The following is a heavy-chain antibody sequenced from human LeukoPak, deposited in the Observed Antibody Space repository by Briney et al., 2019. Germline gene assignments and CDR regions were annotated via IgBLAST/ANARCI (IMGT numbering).Heavy chain of an antibody. CDR3: TTAMVRGVMFDY. Sequence: GGSLRLSCAASGFIFSDHYMEWVHQAPGKGLEWVGRIKSKTDGGTTDYAAPVKGRFTISRDDSKNTLYLQMNSLKTEDTAVYYCTTAMVRGVMFDYWGQGTLVTVSS. J-gene: IGHJ4*02. V-gene: IGHV3-15*01. CDR1: GFIFSDHY. CDR2: IKSKTDGGTT. D-gene: IGHD3-10*01.